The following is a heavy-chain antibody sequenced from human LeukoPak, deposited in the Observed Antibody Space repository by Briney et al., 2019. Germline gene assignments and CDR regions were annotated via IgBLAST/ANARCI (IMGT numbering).Heavy chain of an antibody. CDR3: ARGGDFYGSGSYYLSHNFAFDI. D-gene: IGHD3-10*01. Sequence: GGSLRLSCAASGFTFSSYGMHWVRQAPGKGLEWVAFIRYDGSNKYYADSVKGRFTISRDNSKNTLYLQMNSLRAEDTAVYYCARGGDFYGSGSYYLSHNFAFDIWGQGTMVTVSS. J-gene: IGHJ3*02. V-gene: IGHV3-30*02. CDR2: IRYDGSNK. CDR1: GFTFSSYG.